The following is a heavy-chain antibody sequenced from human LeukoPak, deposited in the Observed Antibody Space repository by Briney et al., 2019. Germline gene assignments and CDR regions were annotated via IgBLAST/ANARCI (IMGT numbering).Heavy chain of an antibody. V-gene: IGHV5-51*01. Sequence: GESLKISCKGSGCSFTSYWIGWVRQMPGKGLEWMGIIYPGDSDTRYSPSFQGQVTISADKSISTAYLQWSSLKASDTAMYYCARSHIEDIVVVPAAIWWFDPWGQGTLVTVSS. CDR3: ARSHIEDIVVVPAAIWWFDP. CDR2: IYPGDSDT. J-gene: IGHJ5*02. D-gene: IGHD2-2*01. CDR1: GCSFTSYW.